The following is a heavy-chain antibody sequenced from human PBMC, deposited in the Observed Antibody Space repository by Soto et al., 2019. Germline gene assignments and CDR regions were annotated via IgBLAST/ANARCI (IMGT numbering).Heavy chain of an antibody. V-gene: IGHV4-30-2*01. CDR3: ARHQVGLRTHCFEY. Sequence: PSDTLSLTCSVSGASVSSGTYSWSWIRQPPGKGLEWIGYIYQGGTAFYNPSLNNRVTISVDRSKNHLSLNVTSVTAADTAVYYCARHQVGLRTHCFEYWGQGIKVTVSS. D-gene: IGHD1-26*01. CDR1: GASVSSGTYS. CDR2: IYQGGTA. J-gene: IGHJ4*02.